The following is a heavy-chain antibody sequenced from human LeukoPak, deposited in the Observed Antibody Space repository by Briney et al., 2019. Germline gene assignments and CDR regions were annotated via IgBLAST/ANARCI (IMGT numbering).Heavy chain of an antibody. V-gene: IGHV4-59*08. D-gene: IGHD3-16*01. J-gene: IGHJ4*02. CDR2: IYYSVTT. CDR3: ARLLAYGGFEN. Sequence: PSETLSLTCAVYGGSFSGYYWSWIRQPPGKGLEWIGFIYYSVTTKYNPSLESRVTISIDTSKNQLSLRLSSVTAADTAVYYCARLLAYGGFENWGQGALVTVSS. CDR1: GGSFSGYY.